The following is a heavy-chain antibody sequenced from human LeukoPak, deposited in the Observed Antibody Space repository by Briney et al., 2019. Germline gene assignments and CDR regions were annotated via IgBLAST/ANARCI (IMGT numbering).Heavy chain of an antibody. J-gene: IGHJ4*02. Sequence: GGSLRLSCAASGFTFSSYSMNWVHQAPGKGLEWVSSISSSSSYIYYADSVKGRFTISRDNAKNSLYLQMNSLRAEDTGVYYCVRAPATNEWRCMDYWGQGTLVTVSS. CDR2: ISSSSSYI. D-gene: IGHD2-8*02. CDR3: VRAPATNEWRCMDY. V-gene: IGHV3-21*01. CDR1: GFTFSSYS.